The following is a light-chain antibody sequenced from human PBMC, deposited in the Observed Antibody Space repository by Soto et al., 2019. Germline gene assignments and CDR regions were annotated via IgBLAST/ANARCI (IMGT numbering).Light chain of an antibody. Sequence: EIVMTQSPATLSVSPGEDVTLSCRASQSVPSRIAWYQQKPGQAPRLLIYGASSRATGIPDRFGGSGSGTDFTLTISRLEPEDFAVYYCQQYGSSPPFTFGQGTKVDIK. J-gene: IGKJ1*01. CDR3: QQYGSSPPFT. CDR2: GAS. CDR1: QSVPSR. V-gene: IGKV3-20*01.